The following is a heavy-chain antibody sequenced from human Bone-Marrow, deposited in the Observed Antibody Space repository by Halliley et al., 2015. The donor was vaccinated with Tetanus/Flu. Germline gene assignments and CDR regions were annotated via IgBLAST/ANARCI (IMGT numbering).Heavy chain of an antibody. D-gene: IGHD3-16*01. Sequence: SLRLSCVGSGFSFSDFSLNWVRQPPGKGPEWVASISGRSSYLYYAKSVKGRFTISRDNAKNSLYLQMNSLRVEDTAVYYCARDNYDCVWGTFDAFDMWGQGTMVAVSS. CDR3: ARDNYDCVWGTFDAFDM. V-gene: IGHV3-21*01. CDR1: GFSFSDFS. J-gene: IGHJ3*02. CDR2: ISGRSSYL.